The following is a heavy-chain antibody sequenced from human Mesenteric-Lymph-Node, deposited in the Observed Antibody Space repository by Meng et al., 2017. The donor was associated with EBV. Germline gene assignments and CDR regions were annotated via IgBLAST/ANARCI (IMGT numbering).Heavy chain of an antibody. CDR3: ASVHYGGNPFEGGG. V-gene: IGHV1-18*01. J-gene: IGHJ4*02. CDR2: ISAYNGDT. D-gene: IGHD4-23*01. CDR1: SDTFAIYG. Sequence: QVWLGQSGAWLKNPGAFGKVLCKGYSDTFAIYGTCWARQAPGQGLELMGWISAYNGDTYYAQRFQGRVTMTTDTSASTAYMELRSLRFDDTAVYYCASVHYGGNPFEGGGWGQGTLVTVSS.